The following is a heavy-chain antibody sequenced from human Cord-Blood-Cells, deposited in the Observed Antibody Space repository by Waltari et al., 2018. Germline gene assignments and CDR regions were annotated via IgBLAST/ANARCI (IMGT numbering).Heavy chain of an antibody. Sequence: QVQLQQWGAGLLKPSETLSLTCAVYGGSFSGYYWSWIRQPPGKGLEWIGEINHSGSTNCNPSLKSRVTISVDTSKNQFSLKLSSVTAADTAVYYCARRPYSGYDDYWGQGTLVTVSS. D-gene: IGHD5-12*01. CDR1: GGSFSGYY. CDR2: INHSGST. CDR3: ARRPYSGYDDY. V-gene: IGHV4-34*01. J-gene: IGHJ4*02.